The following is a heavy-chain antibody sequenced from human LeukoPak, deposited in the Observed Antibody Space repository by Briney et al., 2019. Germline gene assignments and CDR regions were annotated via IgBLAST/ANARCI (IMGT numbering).Heavy chain of an antibody. V-gene: IGHV4-38-2*02. D-gene: IGHD6-13*01. CDR1: GYSISSGYY. CDR3: ARDKGIAAAGTSFDY. Sequence: PSETLSLTCAVSGYSISSGYYWGWIRQPPGKGLEWIGSIYHSGSTYYNPSLKSRVTISVDTSENQFSLKLSSVTAADTAVYYCARDKGIAAAGTSFDYWGQGTLVTVSS. CDR2: IYHSGST. J-gene: IGHJ4*02.